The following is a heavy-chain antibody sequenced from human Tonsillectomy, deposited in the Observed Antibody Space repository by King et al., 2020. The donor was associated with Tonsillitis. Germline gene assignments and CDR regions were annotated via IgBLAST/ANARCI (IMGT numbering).Heavy chain of an antibody. J-gene: IGHJ6*02. Sequence: VQLVESGGGVVQPGGSLRLSCAASGFTFSSYGMHWVRQAPGKGLEWVAFIRYDGSNKYYADSVKGRFTISRDNSKNTLYLQMNSLRAEDTAVYYCGTLGDIVSPGGMDVWGQGTTVTVSS. V-gene: IGHV3-30*02. CDR2: IRYDGSNK. CDR1: GFTFSSYG. D-gene: IGHD5/OR15-5a*01. CDR3: GTLGDIVSPGGMDV.